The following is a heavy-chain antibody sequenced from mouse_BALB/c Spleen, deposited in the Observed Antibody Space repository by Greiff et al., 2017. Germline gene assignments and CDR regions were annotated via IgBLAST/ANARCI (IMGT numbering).Heavy chain of an antibody. CDR3: ARYGNYWYFDV. J-gene: IGHJ1*01. CDR1: GYTFTSYW. V-gene: IGHV1-7*01. D-gene: IGHD2-1*01. CDR2: INPSTGYT. Sequence: QVQLKQSGAELAKPGASVKMSCKASGYTFTSYWMHWVKQRPGQGLEWIGYINPSTGYTEYNQKFKDKATLTADKSSSTAYMQLSSLTSEDSAVYYCARYGNYWYFDVWGAGTTVTVSS.